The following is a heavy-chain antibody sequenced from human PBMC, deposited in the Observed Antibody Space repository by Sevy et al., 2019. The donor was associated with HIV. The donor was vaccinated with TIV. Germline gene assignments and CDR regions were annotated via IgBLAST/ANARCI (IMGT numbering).Heavy chain of an antibody. Sequence: GGSLRLSCAASGFTFNTHAMTWVRQAPGKGLEWVSVISGPGLSTYYADSVKGRFTISRDNSKNTLYLQMNSLRADDTATYYCAKALNPALESMIEVVLRTLKGFDVWGQWTMVTVSS. CDR2: ISGPGLST. CDR3: AKALNPALESMIEVVLRTLKGFDV. V-gene: IGHV3-23*01. J-gene: IGHJ3*01. CDR1: GFTFNTHA. D-gene: IGHD3-22*01.